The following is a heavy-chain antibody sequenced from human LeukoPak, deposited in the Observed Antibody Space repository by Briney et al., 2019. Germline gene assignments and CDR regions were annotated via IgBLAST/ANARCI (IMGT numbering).Heavy chain of an antibody. J-gene: IGHJ4*02. CDR2: IYYSGST. V-gene: IGHV4-39*07. CDR1: GGSISSSSYY. CDR3: ARDLLGHHHTFDY. Sequence: SSETLSLTCTVSGGSISSSSYYWGWIRQPPGKGLEWIGSIYYSGSTYYNPSLKSRVTISVDTSKNQFSLKLSSVTAADTAVYYCARDLLGHHHTFDYWGQGTLVTVSS. D-gene: IGHD7-27*01.